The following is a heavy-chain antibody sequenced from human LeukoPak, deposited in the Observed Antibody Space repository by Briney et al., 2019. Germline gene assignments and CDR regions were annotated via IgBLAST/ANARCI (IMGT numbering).Heavy chain of an antibody. Sequence: SSETLSLTCAVYGGSFSGYYWSWIRQPPGKGLEWIGEINHSGSTNYNPSLKSRVTISVDKYKNKFSLNLSSVTAADTAVYYCARGVRTHIVVVPAAIPVWNYWGQGTLVTVSS. D-gene: IGHD2-2*02. J-gene: IGHJ4*02. V-gene: IGHV4-34*01. CDR3: ARGVRTHIVVVPAAIPVWNY. CDR2: INHSGST. CDR1: GGSFSGYY.